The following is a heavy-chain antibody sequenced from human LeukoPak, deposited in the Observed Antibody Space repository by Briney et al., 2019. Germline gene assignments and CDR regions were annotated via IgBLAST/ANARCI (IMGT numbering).Heavy chain of an antibody. D-gene: IGHD6-13*01. CDR2: ITSSSSIM. J-gene: IGHJ4*02. CDR1: GFTFSTYT. V-gene: IGHV3-48*01. Sequence: GGSLRLSCAASGFTFSTYTMSWVRQAPGKGLEWVSYITSSSSIMYYADSVKGRFTISRDNFKNTLYLQMNSLRAEDTAVYYCARVPAADYWGQGTLVTVSS. CDR3: ARVPAADY.